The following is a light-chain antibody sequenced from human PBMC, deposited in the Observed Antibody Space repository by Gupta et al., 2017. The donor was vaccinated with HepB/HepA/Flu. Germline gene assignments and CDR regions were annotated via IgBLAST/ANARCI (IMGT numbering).Light chain of an antibody. CDR2: GNN. V-gene: IGLV1-51*01. Sequence: SVLTQPPSVSAAPGQKVTISCSGNSPNIGNNYVSWYQQVPGTAPKVLIYGNNNRPSGIPDRFSGSKSGTSATLGITGLQTGDEADYFCGTWDSSLSAVVFGGGTKLTVL. CDR1: SPNIGNNY. CDR3: GTWDSSLSAVV. J-gene: IGLJ3*02.